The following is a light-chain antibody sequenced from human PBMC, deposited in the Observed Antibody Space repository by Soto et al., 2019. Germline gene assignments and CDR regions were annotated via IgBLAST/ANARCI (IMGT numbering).Light chain of an antibody. CDR3: QQYGTYLWT. J-gene: IGKJ1*01. CDR2: DAS. Sequence: ILIGQATSTVSAWVGDTGNMGRPANQRISGWLAWHQQKPGKAPKLLIYDASALKRGVPPRFSGSGSGTEFTLTISSLQPDDFATYYCQQYGTYLWTFGQGTKVDIK. V-gene: IGKV1-5*01. CDR1: QRISGW.